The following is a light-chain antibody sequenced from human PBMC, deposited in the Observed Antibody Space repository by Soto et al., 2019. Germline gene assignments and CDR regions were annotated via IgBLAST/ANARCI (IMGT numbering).Light chain of an antibody. CDR1: QTITTY. J-gene: IGKJ1*01. V-gene: IGKV1-39*01. CDR2: GAS. CDR3: QQSSNTPWT. Sequence: DIQMTQSPSSLSASVGDRVTITCRASQTITTYLNWYQQTPGKAPKLLIYGASTLQSGVPSRFSGSGSGTDFTLTISSLQPEDFAMYYCQQSSNTPWTFGQGTKVDIK.